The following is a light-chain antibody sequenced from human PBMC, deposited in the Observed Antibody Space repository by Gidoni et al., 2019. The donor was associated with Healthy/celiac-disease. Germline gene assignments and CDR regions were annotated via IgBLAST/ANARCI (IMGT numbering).Light chain of an antibody. Sequence: EIVSTQSPATLSLSPGERATLSCSASQSVSSYLAWYQQKPGQAPRLLIYDASNRATGIPARFSGSGSGTDFTLTISSLEPEDFAVYYCQQRSNWPPLTFGGGTKVEIK. CDR1: QSVSSY. J-gene: IGKJ4*01. CDR3: QQRSNWPPLT. V-gene: IGKV3-11*01. CDR2: DAS.